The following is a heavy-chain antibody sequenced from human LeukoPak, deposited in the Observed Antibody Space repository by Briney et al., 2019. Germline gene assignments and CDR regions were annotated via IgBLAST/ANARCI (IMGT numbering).Heavy chain of an antibody. CDR2: IKQDGSEK. Sequence: GGSLRLSCAASGFTFSSYWMSWVRQAPGKGLEWVANIKQDGSEKYYVDSVKGRFTISRDNAKNSLYLQMNSLRAEDTAVYYCARDECSSISSYHNCFDPWGQGTLVTVSS. CDR1: GFTFSSYW. D-gene: IGHD2-2*01. J-gene: IGHJ5*02. V-gene: IGHV3-7*01. CDR3: ARDECSSISSYHNCFDP.